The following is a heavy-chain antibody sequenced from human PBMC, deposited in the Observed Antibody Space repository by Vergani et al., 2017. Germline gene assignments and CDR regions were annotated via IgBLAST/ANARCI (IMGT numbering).Heavy chain of an antibody. V-gene: IGHV4-31*02. CDR3: ARQRPKYCTNGVCYTGWFDP. CDR2: IYYSGST. D-gene: IGHD2-8*01. Sequence: QVQLVESGGGFVKPGGSLRLSCGASGFTLSDYYINWIRQAPGKGLEWIGYIYYSGSTYYNPSLKSRLTISVDTSKNQFSLKLSSVTAADTAVYYCARQRPKYCTNGVCYTGWFDPWGQGTLVTVSS. CDR1: GFTLSDYY. J-gene: IGHJ5*02.